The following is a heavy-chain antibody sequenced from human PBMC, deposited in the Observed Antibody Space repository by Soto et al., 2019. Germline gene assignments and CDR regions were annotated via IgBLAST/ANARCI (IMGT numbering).Heavy chain of an antibody. V-gene: IGHV3-30*18. D-gene: IGHD3-16*02. J-gene: IGHJ4*02. Sequence: QVQLVESGGGVVQPGRSLRLSCAASGFTFSSYGMHWVRQAPGKGLEWVAVISYDGSNKYYADSVKGRFTISRDNSKNTLYLQMNSLRAEDTAVYYCAKDHYDYVWGSYPLHYFDYWGQGTLVTVSS. CDR3: AKDHYDYVWGSYPLHYFDY. CDR1: GFTFSSYG. CDR2: ISYDGSNK.